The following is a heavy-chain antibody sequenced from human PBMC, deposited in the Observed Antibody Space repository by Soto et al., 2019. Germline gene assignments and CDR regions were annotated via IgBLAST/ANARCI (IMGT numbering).Heavy chain of an antibody. CDR2: ISGSGGST. Sequence: PGGSLRLSCAASGFTFSSYAMSWVRQAPGKGLEWVSAISGSGGSTYYADSVKGRFTISRDDSKNTLYLQMNSLRAEDTAVYYCAKDYDDFWSGYFDAFDIWGQGTMVTVSS. CDR3: AKDYDDFWSGYFDAFDI. J-gene: IGHJ3*02. V-gene: IGHV3-23*01. D-gene: IGHD3-3*01. CDR1: GFTFSSYA.